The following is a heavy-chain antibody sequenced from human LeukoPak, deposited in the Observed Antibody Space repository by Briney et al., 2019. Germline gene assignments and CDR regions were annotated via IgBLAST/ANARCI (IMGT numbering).Heavy chain of an antibody. V-gene: IGHV4-39*07. J-gene: IGHJ4*02. Sequence: SETLSLTCSVTSGSISNSNYYWGWIRQPPGKGLEWIGSIFYSGSTDYNPSLKSRVTISVDTSKDQFSLKLSSVTAADTAVYYCARVDTAMDYFDYWGQGTLVTVSS. D-gene: IGHD5-18*01. CDR1: SGSISNSNYY. CDR2: IFYSGST. CDR3: ARVDTAMDYFDY.